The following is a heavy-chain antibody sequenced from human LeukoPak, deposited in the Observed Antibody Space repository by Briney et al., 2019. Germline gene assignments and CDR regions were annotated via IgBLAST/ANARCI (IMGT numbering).Heavy chain of an antibody. CDR2: IYHSGST. J-gene: IGHJ3*02. CDR1: GYSISSGYY. V-gene: IGHV4-38-2*02. CDR3: ARDSGIGAFDI. Sequence: SETLSLTCTVSGYSISSGYYWGWIRQPPGKGLEWIGSIYHSGSTYYNPSFKSRVTISVDTSKNQFSLKLSSVTAADTAVYYCARDSGIGAFDIWGQGTMVTVSS. D-gene: IGHD3-10*01.